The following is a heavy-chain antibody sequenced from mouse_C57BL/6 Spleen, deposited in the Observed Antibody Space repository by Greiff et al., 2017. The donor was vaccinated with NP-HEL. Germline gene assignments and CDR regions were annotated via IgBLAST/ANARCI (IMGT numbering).Heavy chain of an antibody. J-gene: IGHJ4*01. Sequence: VQLQQSGAELVKPGASVKLSCKASGYTFTSYWMQWVKQRPGQGLEWIGEIDPSDSYTNYNQKFKGKATLTVDTSSSTAYMQLSSLTSEDSAVYYCARRRGGDYWGQGTSVTVSS. CDR2: IDPSDSYT. CDR3: ARRRGGDY. V-gene: IGHV1-50*01. CDR1: GYTFTSYW.